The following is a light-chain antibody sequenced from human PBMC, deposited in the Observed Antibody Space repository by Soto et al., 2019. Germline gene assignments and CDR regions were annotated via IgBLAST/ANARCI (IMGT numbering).Light chain of an antibody. CDR3: QQYHQWPLT. Sequence: EIVMTQSPAPLSLSPGERATLSCRASQGVSRHLAWYQQKPGQAPRLLIYAASTRAAGVPARFSGSGSGTEFTLTISNLQSEDFTVYYCQQYHQWPLTFGGGTKVEI. V-gene: IGKV3D-15*01. J-gene: IGKJ4*01. CDR2: AAS. CDR1: QGVSRH.